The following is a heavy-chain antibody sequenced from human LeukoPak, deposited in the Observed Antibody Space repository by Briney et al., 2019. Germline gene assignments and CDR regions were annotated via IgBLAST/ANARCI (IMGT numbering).Heavy chain of an antibody. Sequence: SETLSLTCAVSGYSISSGYYWGWIRQPPGKGLEWIGSIYHSGSTYYNPSLKSRVTISVDTSKNQFSLKLSSVTAADTAVYYCARRAVGGYFDYWGQGALVTVSS. CDR2: IYHSGST. CDR3: ARRAVGGYFDY. J-gene: IGHJ4*02. CDR1: GYSISSGYY. V-gene: IGHV4-38-2*01. D-gene: IGHD2-15*01.